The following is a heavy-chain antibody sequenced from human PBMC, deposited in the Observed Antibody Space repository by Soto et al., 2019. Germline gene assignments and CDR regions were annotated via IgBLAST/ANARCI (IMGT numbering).Heavy chain of an antibody. Sequence: EVPLVESGGDLVQPGGSLSLSCASSGFTFSDHHMDWVRQPPGKGLEWICRTRNKARGYSTEYAASVKGRFTISRDDSKNSLYLQMNSLKTEDTAVYYCVRGRGGAGVTGDNWGQGTVVTVSS. J-gene: IGHJ4*02. CDR2: TRNKARGYST. CDR3: VRGRGGAGVTGDN. V-gene: IGHV3-72*01. CDR1: GFTFSDHH. D-gene: IGHD3-10*01.